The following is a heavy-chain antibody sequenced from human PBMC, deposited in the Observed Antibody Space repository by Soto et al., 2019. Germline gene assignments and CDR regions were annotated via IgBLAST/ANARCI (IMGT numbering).Heavy chain of an antibody. V-gene: IGHV4-39*01. D-gene: IGHD2-15*01. Sequence: SETLSLTCTVSGGSIYRSGYYWGWIRQPPGRGLEWIGNIDYNGVTYSNPSLKSRVTISRDTSKNQLSLKLTSVTAADTALYYCGKVLVGATGHTDSDSWGPGTLVTVSS. J-gene: IGHJ4*02. CDR1: GGSIYRSGYY. CDR2: IDYNGVT. CDR3: GKVLVGATGHTDSDS.